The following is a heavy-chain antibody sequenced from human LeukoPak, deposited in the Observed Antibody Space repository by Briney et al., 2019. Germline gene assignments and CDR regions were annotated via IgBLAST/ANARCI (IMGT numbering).Heavy chain of an antibody. V-gene: IGHV3-11*01. CDR1: GFRFSDYY. CDR3: TTSLISIAGPLY. D-gene: IGHD6-6*01. CDR2: VSRGGNSK. J-gene: IGHJ4*02. Sequence: PGGSLRLSCAASGFRFSDYYMSWIRQAPGKGLEWVSSVSRGGNSKYSAESVKGRFTISRDNAKNSLDLQMDSLRPEDTAVYYCTTSLISIAGPLYWGQGTLVTVSS.